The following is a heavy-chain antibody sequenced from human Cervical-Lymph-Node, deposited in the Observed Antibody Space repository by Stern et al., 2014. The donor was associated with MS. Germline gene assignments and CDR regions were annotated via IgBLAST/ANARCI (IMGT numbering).Heavy chain of an antibody. V-gene: IGHV3-11*01. CDR3: ARAAGAAAGAFDY. CDR1: GFTFSDYY. J-gene: IGHJ4*02. Sequence: VQLEESGGGLVKPGGSLRLSCAASGFTFSDYYMSWIRQAPGKGLEWVSYIRSSGSTIYYADAVKGRFTISREDAKNSLDLQMNSLRAEDTAVYYGARAAGAAAGAFDYWGQGTLVTVSS. CDR2: IRSSGSTI. D-gene: IGHD6-13*01.